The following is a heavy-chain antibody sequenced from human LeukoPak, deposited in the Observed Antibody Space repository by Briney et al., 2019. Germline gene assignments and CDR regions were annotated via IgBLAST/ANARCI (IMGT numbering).Heavy chain of an antibody. CDR1: GFTFSSYS. D-gene: IGHD3-16*02. J-gene: IGHJ5*02. CDR3: ARDCCRTFGEVIVRRYNWFDP. Sequence: PGGSLRLSCAASGFTFSSYSMNWVRQAPGKGLEWVSSISSSSSYIYYADSVKGRFTISRDNAKNSLYLQMNSLRAEDTAVYYCARDCCRTFGEVIVRRYNWFDPWGQGTLVTVSS. CDR2: ISSSSSYI. V-gene: IGHV3-21*01.